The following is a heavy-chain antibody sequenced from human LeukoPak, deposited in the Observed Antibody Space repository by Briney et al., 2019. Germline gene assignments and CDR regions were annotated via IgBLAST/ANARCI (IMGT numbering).Heavy chain of an antibody. V-gene: IGHV3-23*01. J-gene: IGHJ4*02. CDR2: ISGSGDAT. D-gene: IGHD3-16*01. CDR3: AKASWVSSADAVL. Sequence: PGGSLRLSCAVSGITLSNYGMSWVRQAPGKGLEWVSAISGSGDATYYADSVKGRYTVSRDNSKNTLYLQMNNLRVEDTAVYYCAKASWVSSADAVLWGQGTVVTVSS. CDR1: GITLSNYG.